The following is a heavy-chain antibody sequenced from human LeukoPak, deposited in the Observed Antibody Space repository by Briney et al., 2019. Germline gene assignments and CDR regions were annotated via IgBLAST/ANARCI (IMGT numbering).Heavy chain of an antibody. Sequence: PSETLSLTCTVSGGSISNYWWSWIRQPPGKGLEWIGYVFDSGSTNYNPSLKSRVTISVDTSKKQFSLKVSSVTAADTAVYYCARGYSSSWNYLDYWGQGTTVTVSS. CDR2: VFDSGST. J-gene: IGHJ4*03. CDR3: ARGYSSSWNYLDY. CDR1: GGSISNYW. V-gene: IGHV4-59*01. D-gene: IGHD6-13*01.